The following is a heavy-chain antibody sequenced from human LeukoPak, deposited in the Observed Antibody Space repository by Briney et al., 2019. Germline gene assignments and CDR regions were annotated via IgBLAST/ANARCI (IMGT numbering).Heavy chain of an antibody. CDR1: GGTFSSYA. D-gene: IGHD3-9*01. CDR2: IIPILGIA. Sequence: GASVKVSCKASGGTFSSYAISWVRQAPGQGLEWVGRIIPILGIANYAQKFQGRVTITADKSTSTAYMELSSLRSEDTAVYYCARARGYYDDRDGMDVWGQGTTVTVSS. J-gene: IGHJ6*02. V-gene: IGHV1-69*04. CDR3: ARARGYYDDRDGMDV.